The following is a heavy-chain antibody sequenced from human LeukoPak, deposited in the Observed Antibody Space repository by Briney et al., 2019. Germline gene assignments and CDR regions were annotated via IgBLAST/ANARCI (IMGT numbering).Heavy chain of an antibody. V-gene: IGHV4-34*01. Sequence: SETLSLTCAVYGGSFSGYYWSWIRQPPGKGLEWIGEINHSGSTNYNPPLKSRVTISVDTSKNQFSLKLSSVTAADTAVYYCARGSRGSGSINYWGQGTLVTVSS. CDR1: GGSFSGYY. D-gene: IGHD3-10*01. J-gene: IGHJ4*02. CDR2: INHSGST. CDR3: ARGSRGSGSINY.